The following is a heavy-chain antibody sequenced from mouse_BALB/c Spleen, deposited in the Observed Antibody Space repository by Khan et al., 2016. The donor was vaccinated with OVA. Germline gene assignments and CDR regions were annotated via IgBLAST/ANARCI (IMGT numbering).Heavy chain of an antibody. V-gene: IGHV3-2*02. CDR1: GYSITSGYG. J-gene: IGHJ2*01. CDR3: ARTARIKY. CDR2: ISYSGST. Sequence: EVQLQESGPGLVKPSQSLSLTCTVTGYSITSGYGWNWLRQFPGNKLEWMGYISYSGSTNYNPSLKSRRSISRDTSKNQFILQLNSVTTEDTATYYCARTARIKYWGQGTTLTVSS. D-gene: IGHD1-2*01.